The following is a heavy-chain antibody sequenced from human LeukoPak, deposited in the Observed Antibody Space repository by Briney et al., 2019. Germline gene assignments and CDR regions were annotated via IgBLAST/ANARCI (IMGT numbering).Heavy chain of an antibody. D-gene: IGHD2-2*01. CDR1: GLTFRNAW. Sequence: PGGSLRLSCAASGLTFRNAWMNWVRQAPGKGLEWVGRIKSKIDGGTADYAVPVKGRITISRDDSKNMLYLQINSLKADDTALYYCTTRTWADGFDIWGQGTMVTVSS. CDR3: TTRTWADGFDI. J-gene: IGHJ3*02. CDR2: IKSKIDGGTA. V-gene: IGHV3-15*01.